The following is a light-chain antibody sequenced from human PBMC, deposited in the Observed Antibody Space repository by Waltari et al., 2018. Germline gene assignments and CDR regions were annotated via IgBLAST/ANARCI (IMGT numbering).Light chain of an antibody. J-gene: IGLJ1*01. CDR1: NSDVGGYKY. CDR2: DVY. Sequence: QSALTQPRSVSGSPGQSVTIPCTGTNSDVGGYKYVSWYQQHPDKAPRLIIYDVYTRPSGVPNRFSGSKSANTASRTISGLQSEDETDYYCCSYAGSFTWVFGTGTKVTVL. V-gene: IGLV2-11*01. CDR3: CSYAGSFTWV.